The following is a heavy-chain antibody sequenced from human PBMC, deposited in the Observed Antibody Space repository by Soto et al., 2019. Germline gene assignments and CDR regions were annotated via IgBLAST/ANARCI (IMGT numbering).Heavy chain of an antibody. CDR2: ISYDGSNK. CDR1: GFTFSSYA. Sequence: GGSLRLSCAASGFTFSSYAMHWVRQAPGKGLEWVAVISYDGSNKYYADSVKGRFTISRDNSKNTLYLQMNSLRAEDTAVYYYAREVVPAAMLYYYYGMDVWGQGTTVTVSS. CDR3: AREVVPAAMLYYYYGMDV. D-gene: IGHD2-2*01. V-gene: IGHV3-30-3*01. J-gene: IGHJ6*02.